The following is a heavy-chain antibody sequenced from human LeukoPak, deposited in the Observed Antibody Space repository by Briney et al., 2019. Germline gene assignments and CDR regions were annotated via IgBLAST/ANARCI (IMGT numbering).Heavy chain of an antibody. CDR1: GYTFTSYG. D-gene: IGHD4-23*01. Sequence: PRASVKVSCKASGYTFTSYGISWVRQAPGQGLEWMGWISAYNGNTNYAQKLQGRVTMTTDTSTSTAYMELSSLRSEDTAVYYCARAGLGTTVVNYWYFDLWGRGTLVTVSS. CDR3: ARAGLGTTVVNYWYFDL. J-gene: IGHJ2*01. CDR2: ISAYNGNT. V-gene: IGHV1-18*01.